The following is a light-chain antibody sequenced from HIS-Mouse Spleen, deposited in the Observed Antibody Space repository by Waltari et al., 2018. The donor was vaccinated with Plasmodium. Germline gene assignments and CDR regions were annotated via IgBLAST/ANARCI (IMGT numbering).Light chain of an antibody. CDR3: CSYAGSSTFV. J-gene: IGLJ3*02. Sequence: QSALTQPASVSVSPGQSITISCTGTSSDVGSYNLFSWYQQHPGKAPKLMIYEGRKRPSVVSNRFSGSKSGNTASLTISGLQAEDEADYYCCSYAGSSTFVFGGGTKLTVL. CDR2: EGR. CDR1: SSDVGSYNL. V-gene: IGLV2-23*03.